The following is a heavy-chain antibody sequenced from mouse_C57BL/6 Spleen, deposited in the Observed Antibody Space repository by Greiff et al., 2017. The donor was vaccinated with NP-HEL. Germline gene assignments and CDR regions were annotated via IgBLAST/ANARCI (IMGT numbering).Heavy chain of an antibody. Sequence: VQLQQPGAELVRPGSSVKLSCKASGYTFTSYWMHWVKQRPIQGLEWIGNIDPSDSETHYNQKFKDKATLTVDKSSSTAYMQLSSLTSEDSAVYYCARDYGSSYGFADWGQGTLVTVSA. CDR2: IDPSDSET. CDR3: ARDYGSSYGFAD. V-gene: IGHV1-52*01. D-gene: IGHD1-1*01. J-gene: IGHJ3*01. CDR1: GYTFTSYW.